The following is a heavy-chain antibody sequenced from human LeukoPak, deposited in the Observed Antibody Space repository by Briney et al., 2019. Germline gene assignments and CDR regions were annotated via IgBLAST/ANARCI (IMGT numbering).Heavy chain of an antibody. CDR2: SSGSGGST. J-gene: IGHJ4*02. V-gene: IGHV3-23*01. D-gene: IGHD5-12*01. Sequence: GGSLRLSCAASGFTFSSYAMSWVRQAPGKGPEWVSGSSGSGGSTYYADSVKGRFTISRDNSKNTLYLQMNSLRAEDTAVYYCAKRGANSGYDEWGQGTLVTVSS. CDR1: GFTFSSYA. CDR3: AKRGANSGYDE.